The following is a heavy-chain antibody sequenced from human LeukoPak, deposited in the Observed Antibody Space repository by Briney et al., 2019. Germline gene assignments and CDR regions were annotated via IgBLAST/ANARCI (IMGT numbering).Heavy chain of an antibody. J-gene: IGHJ3*02. V-gene: IGHV3-9*01. CDR2: ISWNSGSI. Sequence: GGSLRLSCAASGFTFSSYAMHWVRQAPGKGLEWVSGISWNSGSIGYADSVKGRFTISRDNAKNSLYLQMNSLRAEDTALYYCAKDPQDYYDSSGPYWSFDIWGQGTMVTVSS. CDR1: GFTFSSYA. CDR3: AKDPQDYYDSSGPYWSFDI. D-gene: IGHD3-22*01.